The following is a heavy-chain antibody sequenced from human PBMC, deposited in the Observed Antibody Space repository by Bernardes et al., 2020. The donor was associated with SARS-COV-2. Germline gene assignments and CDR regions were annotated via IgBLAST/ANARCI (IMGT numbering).Heavy chain of an antibody. J-gene: IGHJ3*02. D-gene: IGHD2-2*02. CDR3: ARSHTYFGFDT. Sequence: ASVKVSCKASGYTFSDYFIHWVRQAPGQGPEWMACINPNSGATNYTQKFQGRVTMTRDTSISTAYMELSRLRFDDTAVYYCARSHTYFGFDTWCQGPMVTVSS. V-gene: IGHV1-2*02. CDR1: GYTFSDYF. CDR2: INPNSGAT.